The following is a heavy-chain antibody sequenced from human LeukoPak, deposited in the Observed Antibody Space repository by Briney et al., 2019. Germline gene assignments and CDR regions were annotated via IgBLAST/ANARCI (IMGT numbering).Heavy chain of an antibody. CDR2: IYTSGST. CDR3: AREPAAADSFYYYYYYMDV. V-gene: IGHV4-4*07. D-gene: IGHD6-13*01. Sequence: SETLSLTCAVSGGSISSSNWWSWVRQPAGKGLEWIGRIYTSGSTNYNPSLKSRVTMSVDTSKNQFSLKLSSVTAADTAVCYCAREPAAADSFYYYYYYMDVWGKGTTVTVSS. J-gene: IGHJ6*03. CDR1: GGSISSSNW.